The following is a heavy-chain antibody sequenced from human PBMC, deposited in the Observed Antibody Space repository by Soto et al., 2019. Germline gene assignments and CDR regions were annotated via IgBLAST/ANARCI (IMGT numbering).Heavy chain of an antibody. Sequence: QVQLVQSGAEVKKPGASVKVSCKASGYTFTSYGISWVRQAPGQGLEWMGWISAYNGNTNYAQKLQGRVTMTTDTSTSTAYMELRSLRSDDTAVYYCARELLGYCSSTSCYMNGDYYYGMDVWGQGTTVTVSS. CDR3: ARELLGYCSSTSCYMNGDYYYGMDV. CDR1: GYTFTSYG. V-gene: IGHV1-18*01. CDR2: ISAYNGNT. J-gene: IGHJ6*02. D-gene: IGHD2-2*02.